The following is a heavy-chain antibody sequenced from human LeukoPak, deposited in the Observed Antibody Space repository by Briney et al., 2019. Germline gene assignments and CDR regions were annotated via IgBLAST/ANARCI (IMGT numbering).Heavy chain of an antibody. CDR3: ARRRLVVVPAVPPGGFDP. J-gene: IGHJ5*02. Sequence: ASVKVSCKASGYTFTSYGISWVRQAPGQGLEWMGWISAYNGNTNYAQKLQGRVTMTTDTSTSTAYMELRSLRSDDTAVYYCARRRLVVVPAVPPGGFDPWGQGTLVTVSS. V-gene: IGHV1-18*01. CDR2: ISAYNGNT. CDR1: GYTFTSYG. D-gene: IGHD2-2*01.